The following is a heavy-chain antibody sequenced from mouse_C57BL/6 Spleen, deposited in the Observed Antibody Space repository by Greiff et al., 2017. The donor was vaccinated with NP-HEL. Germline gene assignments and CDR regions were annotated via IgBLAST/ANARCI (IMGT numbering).Heavy chain of an antibody. D-gene: IGHD3-2*02. Sequence: VQLQQSGAELVRPGASVKLSCKASGYTFTDYYINWVKQRPGQGLEWIARIYPGSGNTYYNEKFKGKATLTAEKSSSTAYMQLSSLTSEDSAVYFCAGQTAQAHYAMDYWGQGTSVTVSS. V-gene: IGHV1-76*01. CDR1: GYTFTDYY. CDR3: AGQTAQAHYAMDY. J-gene: IGHJ4*01. CDR2: IYPGSGNT.